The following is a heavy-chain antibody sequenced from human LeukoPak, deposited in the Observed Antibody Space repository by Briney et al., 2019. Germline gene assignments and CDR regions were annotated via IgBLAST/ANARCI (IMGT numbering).Heavy chain of an antibody. CDR3: ATDFNKGFDP. J-gene: IGHJ5*02. Sequence: GGSLRLSCAASGFTFSNYNMNWVRRAPGKGLEWVSYISSSSGIIYYADSVKGRFTVSRDNAKNSQYLQMDSPRVEDTAVYYCATDFNKGFDPWGRGTLVTVSS. CDR1: GFTFSNYN. V-gene: IGHV3-48*04. D-gene: IGHD1/OR15-1a*01. CDR2: ISSSSGII.